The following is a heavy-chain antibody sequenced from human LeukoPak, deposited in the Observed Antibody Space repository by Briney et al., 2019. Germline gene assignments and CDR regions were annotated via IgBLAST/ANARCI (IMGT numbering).Heavy chain of an antibody. J-gene: IGHJ4*02. CDR1: GGSISSSSYY. Sequence: PSETLSLTCTVSGGSISSSSYYWGWIRQPPGKGLEWIGTIYYSGSTYYNPSLKSRVTISVDTSKNQFSLKLSSVTAADTAVYYCATSYIGGFGKPDYRGQGTLVTVSS. D-gene: IGHD3-16*01. CDR2: IYYSGST. CDR3: ATSYIGGFGKPDY. V-gene: IGHV4-39*01.